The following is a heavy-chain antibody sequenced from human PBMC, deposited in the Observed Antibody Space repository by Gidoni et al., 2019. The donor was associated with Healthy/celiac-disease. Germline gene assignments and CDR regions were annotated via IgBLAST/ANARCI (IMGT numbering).Heavy chain of an antibody. J-gene: IGHJ1*01. Sequence: EVPLVESGGGLVKPGGSLRLSCAASGFTFSSYSLNWVRQAPGKGLEWVSSISSSSSYIYYADSVKGRFTISRDNAKNSLYLQMNSLRAEDTAVYYCARDLLRYCSSTSCSYFHHWGQGTLVTVSS. CDR2: ISSSSSYI. CDR1: GFTFSSYS. D-gene: IGHD2-2*01. CDR3: ARDLLRYCSSTSCSYFHH. V-gene: IGHV3-21*01.